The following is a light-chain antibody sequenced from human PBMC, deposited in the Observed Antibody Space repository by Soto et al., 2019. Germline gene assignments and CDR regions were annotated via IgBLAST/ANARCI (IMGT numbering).Light chain of an antibody. Sequence: QSVVTQPPSVSGAPGQRVTIPCTGSSSNIGAGYDVHWYQQLPGTAPKLLIYGNSNRPSGVPDRFSGSKSGTSASLAITGLQSEDEADYYCQSYDSSLTTVVFGGGTKVTVL. CDR3: QSYDSSLTTVV. CDR1: SSNIGAGYD. CDR2: GNS. J-gene: IGLJ2*01. V-gene: IGLV1-40*02.